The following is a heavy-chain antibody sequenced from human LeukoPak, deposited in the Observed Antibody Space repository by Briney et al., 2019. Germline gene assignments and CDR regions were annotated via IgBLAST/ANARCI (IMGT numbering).Heavy chain of an antibody. CDR1: GGSFSGYY. V-gene: IGHV4-34*01. CDR2: VNYSGSP. D-gene: IGHD3-10*01. CDR3: ARVLPHYYGSGTFFNPRRIFDY. Sequence: SETLSLTCAVYGGSFSGYYWNWIRQPPGKGLEWIGEVNYSGSPTYNPSLKGRISISVDTSKNQFSLMLNSVTAADTAVYYCARVLPHYYGSGTFFNPRRIFDYWGQGIRVTVSS. J-gene: IGHJ4*02.